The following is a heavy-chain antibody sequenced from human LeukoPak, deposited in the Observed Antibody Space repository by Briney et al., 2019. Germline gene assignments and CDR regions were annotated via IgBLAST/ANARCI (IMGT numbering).Heavy chain of an antibody. CDR3: VRGGASRPDF. D-gene: IGHD6-6*01. J-gene: IGHJ4*02. V-gene: IGHV3-48*01. Sequence: GGSLRLSCVVSGFTFSNYGMNCVRHPPGKGVDWVSYISASSSSIYYADSVKGRFTISRDNAMNSLYLQLNSLRSEDTAVYYCVRGGASRPDFWGQGTMVTVSS. CDR1: GFTFSNYG. CDR2: ISASSSSI.